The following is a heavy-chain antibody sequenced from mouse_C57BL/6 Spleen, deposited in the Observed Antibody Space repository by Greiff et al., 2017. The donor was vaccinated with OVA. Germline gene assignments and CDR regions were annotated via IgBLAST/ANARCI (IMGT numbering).Heavy chain of an antibody. CDR1: GYTFTSYW. D-gene: IGHD1-1*01. J-gene: IGHJ1*03. CDR3: ARRFITTVVARYFDV. Sequence: VQLQQPGAELVMPGASVKLSCKASGYTFTSYWMHWVKQRPGQGLEWIGEIDPSDSYTNYNQKFKGKSTLTVDKSSSTAYMQLSSLTSEDSAVYYCARRFITTVVARYFDVWGTGTTVTVSS. CDR2: IDPSDSYT. V-gene: IGHV1-69*01.